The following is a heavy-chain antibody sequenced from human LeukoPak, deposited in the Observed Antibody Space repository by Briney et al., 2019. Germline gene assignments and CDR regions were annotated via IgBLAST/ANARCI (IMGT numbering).Heavy chain of an antibody. Sequence: GGSLRLSCAASGFTLSSYWMTWIRQAPGKGLEWVANNKEDGTDKYYVDSVKGRFTISRDNTKNSLFLQLNSLRAEDTAVYYCAKDNDSSGYWVVYFDYWGQGTLVTVSS. CDR3: AKDNDSSGYWVVYFDY. CDR1: GFTLSSYW. D-gene: IGHD3-22*01. CDR2: NKEDGTDK. V-gene: IGHV3-7*03. J-gene: IGHJ4*02.